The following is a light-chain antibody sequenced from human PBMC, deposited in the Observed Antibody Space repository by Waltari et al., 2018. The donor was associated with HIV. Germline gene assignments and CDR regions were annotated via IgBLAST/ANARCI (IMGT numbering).Light chain of an antibody. CDR3: HPHDSSLSGSV. V-gene: IGLV1-40*01. CDR1: SSNIGARFD. J-gene: IGLJ3*02. CDR2: GDN. Sequence: QSVLTQPPSVSGAPGQGGPISCTGSSSNIGARFDVHWYQQLPGTAPKLVILGDNNRRSGAPDRFSGSKSGTAASPAITGLQAEDEADYSCHPHDSSLSGSVFGGGTKLTVL.